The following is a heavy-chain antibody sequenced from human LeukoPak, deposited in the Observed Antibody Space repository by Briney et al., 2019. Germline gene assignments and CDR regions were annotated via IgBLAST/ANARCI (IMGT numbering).Heavy chain of an antibody. CDR1: GYTFIDYY. J-gene: IGHJ4*02. CDR3: ANVGITMIVTPPH. Sequence: GASVKVSCKVSGYTFIDYYMHWVRQAPGRGLEWMGRVDPEDDETIYAEKFQGRLTIITDTSTDTVYMELSSLRSDDTAVYYCANVGITMIVTPPHWGQGTLVTVSS. CDR2: VDPEDDET. V-gene: IGHV1-69-2*01. D-gene: IGHD3-22*01.